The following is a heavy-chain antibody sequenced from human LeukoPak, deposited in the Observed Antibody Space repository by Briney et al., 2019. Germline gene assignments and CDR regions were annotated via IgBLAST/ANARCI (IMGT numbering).Heavy chain of an antibody. CDR2: VYYSGTT. D-gene: IGHD6-19*01. CDR1: GGSISSGGHY. CDR3: ARDNSGWLYLDY. J-gene: IGHJ4*02. V-gene: IGHV4-31*03. Sequence: SETLPLTCTVSGGSISSGGHYWSWIRQHPGKGLEWIGYVYYSGTTYYNPSLKSRITISVDTSNNQFSLKLTSVTAADTAVYYCARDNSGWLYLDYWGQGALVTVSS.